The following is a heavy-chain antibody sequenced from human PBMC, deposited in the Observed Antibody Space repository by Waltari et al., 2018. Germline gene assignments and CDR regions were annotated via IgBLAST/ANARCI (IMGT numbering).Heavy chain of an antibody. V-gene: IGHV3-30*02. CDR2: IWFDRSNQ. CDR1: AFTFSSND. CDR3: GKGAYHVSSSNRDS. Sequence: QGQLVESGGGVVQPGGSLRLSCTDSAFTFSSNDLHWVRQTPGKEVRRVECIWFDRSNQFNADSVKARVTMSRVKSKNTPYLHMISLRAKDTAIYYWGKGAYHVSSSNRDSWCQATLVSVSS. J-gene: IGHJ4*02. D-gene: IGHD6-6*01.